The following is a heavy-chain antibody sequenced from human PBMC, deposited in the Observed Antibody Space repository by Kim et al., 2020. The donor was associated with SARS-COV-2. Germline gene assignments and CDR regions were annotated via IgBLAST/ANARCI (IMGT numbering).Heavy chain of an antibody. CDR1: GYTLTELS. CDR2: FDPEDGET. V-gene: IGHV1-24*01. Sequence: ASVKVSCKVSGYTLTELSMHWVRQAPGKGLEWMGGFDPEDGETIYAQKFQGRVTMTEDTSTDTAYMELSSLRSEDTAVYYCATIWFGELYTDSYDYWGQGTLVTVSS. CDR3: ATIWFGELYTDSYDY. J-gene: IGHJ4*02. D-gene: IGHD3-10*01.